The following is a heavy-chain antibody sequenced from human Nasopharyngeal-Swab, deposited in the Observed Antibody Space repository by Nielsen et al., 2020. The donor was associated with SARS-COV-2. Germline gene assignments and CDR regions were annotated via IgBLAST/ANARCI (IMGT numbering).Heavy chain of an antibody. V-gene: IGHV1-69*13. CDR3: ARDGYGNGAFDI. D-gene: IGHD1-1*01. CDR1: GGTFSSYA. CDR2: ITPIFGTA. Sequence: SVKVSCKASGGTFSSYAISWVRQAPGQGLEWMGGITPIFGTANYAQKFQGRVTITADESTSTAYMELSSLRSEDTAVYYCARDGYGNGAFDIWGQGTMVTVSS. J-gene: IGHJ3*02.